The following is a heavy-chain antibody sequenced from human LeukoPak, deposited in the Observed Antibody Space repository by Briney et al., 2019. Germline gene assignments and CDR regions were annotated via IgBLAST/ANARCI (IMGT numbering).Heavy chain of an antibody. J-gene: IGHJ4*02. CDR1: GYTFTNYG. CDR2: IRAYNGET. Sequence: ASVKVSCKTSGYTFTNYGISWVRQAPGQGLEWMGWIRAYNGETNYAQKLQGRFPMTTDTITNTAYMELRSLRSDDTAVYYCARVGEYCTGTSCLDYWGQGTLVTVSS. V-gene: IGHV1-18*01. D-gene: IGHD2-2*01. CDR3: ARVGEYCTGTSCLDY.